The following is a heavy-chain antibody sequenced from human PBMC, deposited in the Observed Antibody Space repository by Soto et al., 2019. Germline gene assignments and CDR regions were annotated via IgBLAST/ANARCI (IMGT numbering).Heavy chain of an antibody. J-gene: IGHJ4*02. CDR1: GFALSTYW. D-gene: IGHD1-7*01. Sequence: EVQLLESGGGLVQPGGSLRLSCEASGFALSTYWMSWVRQAPGKGLEWVANIKQDGSVEHYVDSVRGRFTISRDNAKNSLVQEMNGLSAEDTAMHDCARLSEADRTFLYWGQGTQVTVSS. V-gene: IGHV3-7*03. CDR2: IKQDGSVE. CDR3: ARLSEADRTFLY.